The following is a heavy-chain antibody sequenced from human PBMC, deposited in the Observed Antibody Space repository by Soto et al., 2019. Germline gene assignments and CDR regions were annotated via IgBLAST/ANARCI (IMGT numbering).Heavy chain of an antibody. V-gene: IGHV1-46*01. CDR1: GDTFTTNY. J-gene: IGHJ6*02. CDR3: ASRVLCDMDV. D-gene: IGHD2-21*01. CDR2: INPNNGTT. Sequence: ASVKVSCKASGDTFTTNYLHWVRQAPGQGLEWMGRINPNNGTTLYAQEFQGRLILTTDTSTSTVYMDLNSVKSEDSAVYYCASRVLCDMDVWGQGTTVTVSS.